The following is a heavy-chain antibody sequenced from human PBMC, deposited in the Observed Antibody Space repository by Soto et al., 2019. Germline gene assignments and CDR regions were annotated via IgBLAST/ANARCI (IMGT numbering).Heavy chain of an antibody. Sequence: SETLSLTCAVSGGSISSSSWWSWVRQPQGKGLEWIGEIYHSGSTNYNPSLKSRVTISVDKSKNQFSLKLSSVTAADTAVYYCARGPEITIFGVVIPGLYYFDYWGQGTLVTVSS. J-gene: IGHJ4*02. V-gene: IGHV4-4*02. D-gene: IGHD3-3*01. CDR2: IYHSGST. CDR1: GGSISSSSW. CDR3: ARGPEITIFGVVIPGLYYFDY.